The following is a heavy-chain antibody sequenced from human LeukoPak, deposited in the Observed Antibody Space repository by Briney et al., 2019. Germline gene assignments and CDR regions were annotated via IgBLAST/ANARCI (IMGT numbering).Heavy chain of an antibody. CDR2: IRYSGTT. CDR3: ARGAGWYGN. V-gene: IGHV4-59*01. J-gene: IGHJ4*02. CDR1: GGFISSDY. D-gene: IGHD6-19*01. Sequence: NPSETLSLTCTVSGGFISSDYWSWIRQRPGKGLEWIAYIRYSGTTNYNPSLKSRVTISLDTSKNQFSLKLTSVTAADTAVYYCARGAGWYGNWGQGTLVTVST.